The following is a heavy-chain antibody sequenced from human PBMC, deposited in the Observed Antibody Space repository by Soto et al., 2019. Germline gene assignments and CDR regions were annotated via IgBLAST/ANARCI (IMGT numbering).Heavy chain of an antibody. CDR1: GGSISSYY. D-gene: IGHD3-10*01. J-gene: IGHJ4*02. Sequence: QVQLQESGPGLVKPSETLSLTCTVSGGSISSYYWTWIRQPPGKGLEWIGFIYNSGSTHYNPSLRSRVTIXVDXSXXQFSLKLRSVTAADTAVYYCASMGYHYGSGSYPLDYWGQGTLVTVSS. CDR2: IYNSGST. CDR3: ASMGYHYGSGSYPLDY. V-gene: IGHV4-59*08.